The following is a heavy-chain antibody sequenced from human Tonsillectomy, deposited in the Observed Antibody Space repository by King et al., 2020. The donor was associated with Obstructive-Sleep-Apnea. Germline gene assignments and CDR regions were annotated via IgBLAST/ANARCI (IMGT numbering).Heavy chain of an antibody. D-gene: IGHD6-6*01. V-gene: IGHV2-70*11. CDR1: GFSLSTSGMC. CDR2: IDWDDDK. Sequence: TLKESGPALVKPTQTLTLTCTFSGFSLSTSGMCVSWIRQPPGKALEWLARIDWDDDKYYKKSLKTRLTVSKDTSKNQVVLTMTNMDPVDTATYYCARIRLSSSFNYFDYWGQGTLVTVSS. CDR3: ARIRLSSSFNYFDY. J-gene: IGHJ4*02.